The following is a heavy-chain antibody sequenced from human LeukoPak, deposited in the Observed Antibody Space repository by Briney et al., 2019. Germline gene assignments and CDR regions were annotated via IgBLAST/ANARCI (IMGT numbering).Heavy chain of an antibody. Sequence: GGSLRLSCAASGFSLSNYWMNWVRQAPGKGLEWVAVISYDGSNKYYADSVKGRFTISRDNSKNTLYLQMNSLRAEDTAVYYCAKDYKGLRWYPDAFDIWGQGTMVTVSS. CDR3: AKDYKGLRWYPDAFDI. D-gene: IGHD4-17*01. V-gene: IGHV3-30*18. CDR1: GFSLSNYW. J-gene: IGHJ3*02. CDR2: ISYDGSNK.